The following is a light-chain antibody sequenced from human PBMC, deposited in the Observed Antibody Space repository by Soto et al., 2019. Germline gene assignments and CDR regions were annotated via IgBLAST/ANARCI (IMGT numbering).Light chain of an antibody. CDR2: EVS. CDR3: SSYTSSSTVV. CDR1: SSDVGGYNY. V-gene: IGLV2-14*01. Sequence: QSALTQPASVSGSPGQSITISCTGTSSDVGGYNYVSWYQRHPGKAPKLMIYEVSNRPSGVSNRFSGSKSGNTASLTISGLQAKDEADYYCSSYTSSSTVVFGGGTKLTVL. J-gene: IGLJ2*01.